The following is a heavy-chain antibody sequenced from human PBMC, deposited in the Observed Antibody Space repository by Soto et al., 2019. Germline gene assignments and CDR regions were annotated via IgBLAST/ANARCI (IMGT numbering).Heavy chain of an antibody. CDR3: ASQGQWLAFDY. V-gene: IGHV4-39*01. D-gene: IGHD6-19*01. J-gene: IGHJ4*02. Sequence: QLQLQESGPGLVKPSETLSLTCTVSGGSISSSSYYWGWIRQPPGKGLEWIGSIYYSGSTYYNPSLKSRVTISVDTSKIQFSLPLSSVTAADTAVYSCASQGQWLAFDYWGQGTLVTVSS. CDR1: GGSISSSSYY. CDR2: IYYSGST.